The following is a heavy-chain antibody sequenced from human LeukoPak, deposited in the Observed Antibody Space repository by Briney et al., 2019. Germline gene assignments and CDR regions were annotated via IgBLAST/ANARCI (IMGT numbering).Heavy chain of an antibody. D-gene: IGHD3-3*01. CDR2: ISSSSSYI. J-gene: IGHJ4*02. Sequence: GGSLRLSCAASGFTFSSYSMNWVRRAPGKGLEWVSSISSSSSYIYYADSVKGRFTISRDNAKNSLYLQMNSLRAEDTAVYYCARDSRSGRGDYWGQGTLVTVSS. CDR1: GFTFSSYS. V-gene: IGHV3-21*01. CDR3: ARDSRSGRGDY.